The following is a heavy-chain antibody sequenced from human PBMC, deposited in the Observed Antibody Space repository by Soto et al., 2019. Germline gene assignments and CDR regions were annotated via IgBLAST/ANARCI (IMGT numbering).Heavy chain of an antibody. D-gene: IGHD1-20*01. CDR3: AMYNWKQRGSYYFDY. Sequence: GGSLRLSCAASVFTFSSYAMSWVRQSPGKGLEWVSAISGSGCSTYYADSVKGRFTISRDNSKNTLYLKMNSLRAEDTAVYYCAMYNWKQRGSYYFDYWGQGTLVTVSS. J-gene: IGHJ4*02. V-gene: IGHV3-23*01. CDR1: VFTFSSYA. CDR2: ISGSGCST.